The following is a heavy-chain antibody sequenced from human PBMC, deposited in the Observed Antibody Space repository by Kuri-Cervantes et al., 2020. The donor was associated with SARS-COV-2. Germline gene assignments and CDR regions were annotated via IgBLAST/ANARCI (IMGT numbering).Heavy chain of an antibody. V-gene: IGHV3-11*01. CDR1: GFTFSDYY. D-gene: IGHD6-13*01. CDR2: IRGSGSTT. Sequence: GESLKISCAASGFTFSDYYMSWIRQAPGKGLEWISYIRGSGSTTYHADSVKGRFTISRDNAKNSLYLQMNSLRAEDTALYYCARDRGYSSSWPYYYYGMDVWGQGTTVTVSS. J-gene: IGHJ6*02. CDR3: ARDRGYSSSWPYYYYGMDV.